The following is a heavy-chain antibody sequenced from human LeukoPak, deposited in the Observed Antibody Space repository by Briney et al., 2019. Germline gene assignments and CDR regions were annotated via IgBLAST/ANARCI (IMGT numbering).Heavy chain of an antibody. V-gene: IGHV4-39*07. Sequence: PSETLSLTCTVSGGSISSSSYYWGWIRQPPGKGLEWIGSIYHSGSTYYNPSLKSRVTISVDTSKNQFSLKLSSVTAADTAVYYCARVNYYYGSSGGDFDYWGQGTLVTVSS. CDR1: GGSISSSSYY. CDR2: IYHSGST. J-gene: IGHJ4*02. D-gene: IGHD3-22*01. CDR3: ARVNYYYGSSGGDFDY.